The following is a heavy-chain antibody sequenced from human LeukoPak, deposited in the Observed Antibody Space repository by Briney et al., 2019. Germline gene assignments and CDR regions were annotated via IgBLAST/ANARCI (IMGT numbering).Heavy chain of an antibody. Sequence: VASVKVSCKASGYTFTGYYMHWVRQAPGQGLEWMGWINPNSGGTNYAQHFQGRVTMSRDTSISTAYMDLSRLRSDDTAVYYCARAVGYGSGTYRQYFFDYWGQGTLVTVSS. CDR2: INPNSGGT. V-gene: IGHV1-2*02. D-gene: IGHD3-10*01. J-gene: IGHJ4*02. CDR1: GYTFTGYY. CDR3: ARAVGYGSGTYRQYFFDY.